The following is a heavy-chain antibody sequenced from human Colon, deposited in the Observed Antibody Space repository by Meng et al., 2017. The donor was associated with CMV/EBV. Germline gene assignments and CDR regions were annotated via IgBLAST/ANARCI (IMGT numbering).Heavy chain of an antibody. D-gene: IGHD5-18*01. V-gene: IGHV4-4*02. J-gene: IGHJ5*02. CDR1: GVSISSDNW. CDR2: IYHSGTT. Sequence: QVHVSESTPGLVKPLGTLPLIFLVLGVSISSDNWWTWVRQPPGKGLEWIGEIYHSGTTNYNPSLKSRVTISVDKSKNQVSLNLSSVTAADTAVYFCAKIPLGYSLSPLVGLDPWGQGTLVTVSS. CDR3: AKIPLGYSLSPLVGLDP.